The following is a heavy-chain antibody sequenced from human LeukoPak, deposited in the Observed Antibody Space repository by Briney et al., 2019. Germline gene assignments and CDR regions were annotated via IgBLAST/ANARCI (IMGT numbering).Heavy chain of an antibody. J-gene: IGHJ5*01. Sequence: GESLKISCKGSGYSFNTYWIGWVRQMPGKGLEWMGIIYPGESDVKYSTSFQGQVIISADKSISTAYLQWSSLKASDTAMYYCARHGGDGYSWFDYWGQGTLVTVSS. CDR3: ARHGGDGYSWFDY. D-gene: IGHD5-24*01. CDR2: IYPGESDV. V-gene: IGHV5-51*01. CDR1: GYSFNTYW.